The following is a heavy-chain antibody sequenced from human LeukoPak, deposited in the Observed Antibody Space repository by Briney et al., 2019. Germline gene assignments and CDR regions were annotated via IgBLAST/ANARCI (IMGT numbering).Heavy chain of an antibody. Sequence: VGSVKVFCKASGYTFTSYDINWVRQATGQGLEWMGWINPNSGNTGYAQKFQGRVTMTRNTSISTVYMELSSLRSEDTAVYYCARVHYGCSGYDNFDYWGQGTLVTVSS. V-gene: IGHV1-8*01. CDR1: GYTFTSYD. D-gene: IGHD5-12*01. CDR2: INPNSGNT. J-gene: IGHJ4*02. CDR3: ARVHYGCSGYDNFDY.